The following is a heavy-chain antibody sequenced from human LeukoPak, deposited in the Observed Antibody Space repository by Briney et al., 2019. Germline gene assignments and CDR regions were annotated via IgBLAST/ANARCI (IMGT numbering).Heavy chain of an antibody. CDR1: GYRFTDYY. J-gene: IGHJ4*02. CDR3: ARGRNIEMTTMSGGSDY. V-gene: IGHV1-2*02. D-gene: IGHD5-24*01. Sequence: ASVKVSCKASGYRFTDYYLHWVRQAPGQGLEWMGWLNPNSGDTDYAQKFQGRVSMTRDTSISTAYMDLSDLRSDDTAVYYCARGRNIEMTTMSGGSDYWGQGTLVTVSS. CDR2: LNPNSGDT.